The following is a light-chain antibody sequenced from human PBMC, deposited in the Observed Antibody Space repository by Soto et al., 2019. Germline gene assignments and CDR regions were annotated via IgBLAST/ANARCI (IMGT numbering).Light chain of an antibody. CDR3: QQYNNWPPWT. J-gene: IGKJ1*01. V-gene: IGKV3-15*01. CDR1: QSVSSN. CDR2: GAS. Sequence: EMVMTQSPATLSVSPGERATLSCRASQSVSSNLAWYQQKPGQAPRLLISGASTRATGIPARFSGSGSGTEFTLTISSLQSEDFAVYYCQQYNNWPPWTFGQGTKVEIK.